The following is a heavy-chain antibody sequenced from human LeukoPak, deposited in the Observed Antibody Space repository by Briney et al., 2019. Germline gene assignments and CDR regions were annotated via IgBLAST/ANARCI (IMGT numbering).Heavy chain of an antibody. CDR1: GGSVSRGSYY. Sequence: SETLSLTCTVSGGSVSRGSYYWSWIRQSPGKGLEWIGYISYSGSTKYNPSLKSRVTISVDASKNQFSLRLSSVTAADTAVYYCARVGDWNDLVYWGQGTLVTVSS. V-gene: IGHV4-61*01. CDR3: ARVGDWNDLVY. CDR2: ISYSGST. J-gene: IGHJ4*02. D-gene: IGHD1-1*01.